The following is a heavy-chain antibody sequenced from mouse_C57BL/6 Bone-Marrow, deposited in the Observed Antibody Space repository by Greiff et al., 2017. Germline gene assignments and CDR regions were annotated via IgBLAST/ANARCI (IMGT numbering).Heavy chain of an antibody. CDR1: GYTFTTYP. CDR3: ARGGNYGGYYFDY. J-gene: IGHJ2*01. V-gene: IGHV1-47*01. CDR2: FHPYNDDT. D-gene: IGHD2-1*01. Sequence: QVQLQQSGAELVKPGASVKMSCKASGYTFTTYPIEWMKQNHGQSLEWIGNFHPYNDDTKYNEKFKGKATLTVDKSSSTVYLELSRLTSDDSAVDSCARGGNYGGYYFDYWGQGTTLTVSS.